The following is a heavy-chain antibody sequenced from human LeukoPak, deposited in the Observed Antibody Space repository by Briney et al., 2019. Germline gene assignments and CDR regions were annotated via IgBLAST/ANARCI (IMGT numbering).Heavy chain of an antibody. J-gene: IGHJ4*02. CDR1: GVTFSSYA. D-gene: IGHD6-6*01. Sequence: GRSLRLSCAACGVTFSSYAMHWVRQAPGKGLQWVALISFDGSDKYYADSVKGRFTISRDNSKNTLYVQMNSLRAEDTAVYYCARSSAVRLLNFDYWGQGTLVTVSS. CDR2: ISFDGSDK. V-gene: IGHV3-30*01. CDR3: ARSSAVRLLNFDY.